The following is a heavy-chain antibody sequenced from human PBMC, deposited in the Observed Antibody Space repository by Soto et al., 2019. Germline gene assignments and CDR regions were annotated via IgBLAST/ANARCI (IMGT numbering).Heavy chain of an antibody. D-gene: IGHD6-19*01. CDR2: IYHSGSF. CDR3: ARSVGYRSGWWPYYFDY. Sequence: SETLSLTCAVSGGSINSAGYSWNWIRQPPVEGLEWIGYIYHSGSFLYNPSLNSRVTISLDRSKNQFSLRLNSVTAADTAVFYCARSVGYRSGWWPYYFDYWGQGALVTVSS. J-gene: IGHJ4*02. CDR1: GGSINSAGYS. V-gene: IGHV4-30-2*01.